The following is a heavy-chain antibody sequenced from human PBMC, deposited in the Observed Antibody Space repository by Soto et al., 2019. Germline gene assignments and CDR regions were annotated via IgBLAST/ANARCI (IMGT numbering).Heavy chain of an antibody. CDR1: GFNLSHPW. V-gene: IGHV3-15*01. CDR2: IKSKTDGGTA. Sequence: PGGSLRLSCVASGFNLSHPWMTWVRQAAGKGLEWVGRIKSKTDGGTADYAAPVKGRATISRDDSKNTVYLQMNSLKTEDTAVYYCAKNPAIHFYGSGSFFDYGGQGTRVTVPQ. J-gene: IGHJ4*02. D-gene: IGHD3-10*01. CDR3: AKNPAIHFYGSGSFFDY.